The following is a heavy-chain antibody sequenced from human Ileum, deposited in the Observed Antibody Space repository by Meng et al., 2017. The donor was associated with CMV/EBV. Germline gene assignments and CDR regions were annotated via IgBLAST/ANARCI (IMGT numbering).Heavy chain of an antibody. J-gene: IGHJ3*02. D-gene: IGHD5-24*01. Sequence: ASVKVSCKASGYIFTIYYLHWVRQAPGQGLEWMGIINPRDGSTTYAQKFQGRVTMNRDTSTSTVYMELSSLKSEDTAVYYCARGQNRWGDIWGQGTRVTVSS. CDR1: GYIFTIYY. CDR3: ARGQNRWGDI. V-gene: IGHV1-46*01. CDR2: INPRDGST.